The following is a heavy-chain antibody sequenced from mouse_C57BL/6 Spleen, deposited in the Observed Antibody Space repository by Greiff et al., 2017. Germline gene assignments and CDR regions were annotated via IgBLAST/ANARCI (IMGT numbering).Heavy chain of an antibody. CDR1: GYTFTSYW. CDR3: ARGFLTNPYYFDY. D-gene: IGHD4-1*01. J-gene: IGHJ2*01. Sequence: QVQLQQPGAELVKPGASVTLSCKASGYTFTSYWMHWVKQRPGQGLEWIGMIHPNSGSTNYNENFKSKATLTVDKSSRTAYMQLSSLTSEDSAVYYCARGFLTNPYYFDYWGQGTTLTVSS. CDR2: IHPNSGST. V-gene: IGHV1-64*01.